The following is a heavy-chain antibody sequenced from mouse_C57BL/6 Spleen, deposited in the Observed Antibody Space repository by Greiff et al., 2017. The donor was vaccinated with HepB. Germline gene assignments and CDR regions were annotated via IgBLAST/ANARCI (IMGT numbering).Heavy chain of an antibody. V-gene: IGHV5-17*01. J-gene: IGHJ4*01. Sequence: EVKLVESGGGLVKPGGSLKLSCAASGFTFSDYGMHWVRQAPEKGLEWVAYISSGSSTIYYADTVKGRFTISRDNAKNTLFLQMTSLRSEDTAMYYCAKGSKGPTYYAMDYWGQGTSVTVSS. CDR2: ISSGSSTI. CDR1: GFTFSDYG. D-gene: IGHD1-3*01. CDR3: AKGSKGPTYYAMDY.